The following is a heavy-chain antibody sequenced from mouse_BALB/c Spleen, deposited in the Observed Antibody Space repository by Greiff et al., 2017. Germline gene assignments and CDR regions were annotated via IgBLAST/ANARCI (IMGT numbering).Heavy chain of an antibody. CDR1: GFTFSNYW. J-gene: IGHJ3*01. V-gene: IGHV6-6*02. Sequence: EVKLVESGGGLVQPGGSMKLSCVASGFTFSNYWMNWVRQSPEKGLEWVAEIRLKSNNYATHYAESVKGRFTISRDDSKSSVYLQMNNLRAEDTGIYYCTRDDGYFFAYWGQGTLVTVSA. CDR3: TRDDGYFFAY. D-gene: IGHD2-3*01. CDR2: IRLKSNNYAT.